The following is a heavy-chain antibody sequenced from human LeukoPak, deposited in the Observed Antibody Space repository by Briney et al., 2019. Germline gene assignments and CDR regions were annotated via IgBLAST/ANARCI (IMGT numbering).Heavy chain of an antibody. Sequence: GGSLRLSCAASGFTVNSNYMSWVRQAPGKGLEWVSVIYSGGGTFYADSVKGRFTISRDNAKNSLYLQMNSLRAEDTAVYYCASSRGYSYGYGLFDYWGQGTLVTVSS. V-gene: IGHV3-53*01. CDR3: ASSRGYSYGYGLFDY. CDR1: GFTVNSNY. D-gene: IGHD5-18*01. CDR2: IYSGGGT. J-gene: IGHJ4*02.